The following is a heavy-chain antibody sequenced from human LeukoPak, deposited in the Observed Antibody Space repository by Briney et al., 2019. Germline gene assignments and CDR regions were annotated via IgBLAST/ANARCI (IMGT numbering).Heavy chain of an antibody. D-gene: IGHD3-10*02. CDR2: ISGSGNTI. CDR1: GFTFSNYE. V-gene: IGHV3-48*03. J-gene: IGHJ6*04. Sequence: PGGSLRLSCAASGFTFSNYEMNWVRQAPGKGLEWVSYISGSGNTIYYADSVKGRFTISRDNAKNSLYLQMNSLRAEDTAVYYCAELGITMIGGVWGKGTTVTISS. CDR3: AELGITMIGGV.